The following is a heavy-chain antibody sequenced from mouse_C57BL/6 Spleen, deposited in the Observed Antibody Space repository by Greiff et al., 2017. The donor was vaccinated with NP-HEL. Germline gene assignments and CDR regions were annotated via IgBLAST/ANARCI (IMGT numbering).Heavy chain of an antibody. CDR1: GFTFSSYA. Sequence: EVQVVESGGGLVKPGGSLKLSCAASGFTFSSYAMSWVRQTPEKRLEWVATISDGGSYTYYPDNVKGRFTISRDNAKNNLYLQMSHLKSEDTAMYYCAKSNGGDYAMDYWGQGTSVTVSS. V-gene: IGHV5-4*01. D-gene: IGHD2-5*01. CDR2: ISDGGSYT. J-gene: IGHJ4*01. CDR3: AKSNGGDYAMDY.